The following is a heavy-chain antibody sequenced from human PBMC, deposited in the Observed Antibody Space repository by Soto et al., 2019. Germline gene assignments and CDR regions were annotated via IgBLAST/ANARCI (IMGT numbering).Heavy chain of an antibody. Sequence: QVQLVQSGAAVKKPGSSVKVSCKASGGAFSSYAISWVRQAPGQGLEWMGGILPIFGTATYAQKFQVRVTITADETNSTAYMELSSLRSEDTATYYFARDRSIMIFGVGMTKYNWFDPWGQVTLVTVSS. CDR2: ILPIFGTA. CDR3: ARDRSIMIFGVGMTKYNWFDP. J-gene: IGHJ5*02. D-gene: IGHD3-3*01. V-gene: IGHV1-69*01. CDR1: GGAFSSYA.